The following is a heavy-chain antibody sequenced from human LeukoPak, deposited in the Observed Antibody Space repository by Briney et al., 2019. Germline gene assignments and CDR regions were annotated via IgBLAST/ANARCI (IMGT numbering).Heavy chain of an antibody. CDR1: GGSISTYY. CDR3: ARDSITMVRGVQTFCYYYGMDV. V-gene: IGHV4-59*01. D-gene: IGHD3-10*01. Sequence: SETLSLTCTVSGGSISTYYWSWIRQPPGKGLEWIGYIYYSGSTNYNPSLKSRVTISVDTSKNQFSLKLSSVTAADTAVYYCARDSITMVRGVQTFCYYYGMDVWGKGTTVTVSS. CDR2: IYYSGST. J-gene: IGHJ6*04.